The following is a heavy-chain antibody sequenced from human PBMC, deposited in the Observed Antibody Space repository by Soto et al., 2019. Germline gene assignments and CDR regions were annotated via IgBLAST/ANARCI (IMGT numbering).Heavy chain of an antibody. CDR3: ARVGGRFLEFPEWLWGLTTRSGPDAFDI. J-gene: IGHJ3*02. CDR1: GYTFTNYA. D-gene: IGHD3-3*01. CDR2: INAGNGDT. Sequence: ASVKVSCKASGYTFTNYAMNWVRQAPGQGLEWMGWINAGNGDTKYSQRFQDRVTFTRNTSASTAYMELSSLRSEDTAVYYCARVGGRFLEFPEWLWGLTTRSGPDAFDIWGQGTMVTVSS. V-gene: IGHV1-3*01.